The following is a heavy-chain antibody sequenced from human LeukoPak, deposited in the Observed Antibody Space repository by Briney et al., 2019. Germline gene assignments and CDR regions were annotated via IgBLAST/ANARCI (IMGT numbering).Heavy chain of an antibody. V-gene: IGHV1-46*01. J-gene: IGHJ3*02. CDR1: GYTFTSYY. D-gene: IGHD5-24*01. CDR2: INPSGGST. CDR3: ARVVRDGYNWGAFDI. Sequence: ASVKVSCKASGYTFTSYYMHWVRQAPGQGLEWMGIINPSGGSTSYAQKFQGRVTMTRDTSTSTVYMELSSLRSEDTAVYYCARVVRDGYNWGAFDIWGQGTMVTVSS.